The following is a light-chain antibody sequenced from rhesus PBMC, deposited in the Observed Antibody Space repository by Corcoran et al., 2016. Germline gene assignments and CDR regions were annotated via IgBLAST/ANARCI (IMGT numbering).Light chain of an antibody. CDR2: KAS. V-gene: IGKV1-74*01. CDR1: ENVNNY. CDR3: QHNYGTPFT. Sequence: DIQMTQSPSSLSASVGDRVTITCRASENVNNYLNWYQQKPGKAPKLLIYKASTLQSGVPSRFSGSGSGTEYTFTISSLQSEEVATYYCQHNYGTPFTFGPGTKLDIK. J-gene: IGKJ3*01.